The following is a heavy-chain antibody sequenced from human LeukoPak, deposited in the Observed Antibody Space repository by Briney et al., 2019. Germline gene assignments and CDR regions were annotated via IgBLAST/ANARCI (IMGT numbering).Heavy chain of an antibody. CDR1: GGSISSYY. D-gene: IGHD1-26*01. CDR3: ARENSGSYREFDY. V-gene: IGHV4-4*07. J-gene: IGHJ4*02. CDR2: IYPSGST. Sequence: SETLSLTCTVSGGSISSYYWTWIRKPAGKGLEWIGRIYPSGSTNYNPSLKSRVTMSVDTSKNQFSLKLSSVTAADTAVYYCARENSGSYREFDYWGQGTLVTVSS.